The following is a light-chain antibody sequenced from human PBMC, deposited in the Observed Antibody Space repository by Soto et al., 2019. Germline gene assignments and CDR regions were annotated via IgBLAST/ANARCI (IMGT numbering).Light chain of an antibody. CDR3: SSYTSSSNPYV. CDR2: EVS. V-gene: IGLV2-14*01. Sequence: QSVLTQPASVSWSPGQSITISCTGTSSDVGGYNYVSWYQQYPGKAPKLMIYEVSNRPSGVSNRFSGSKSGNTASLTISGLQAEDEADYYCSSYTSSSNPYVFGTGTKVTVL. J-gene: IGLJ1*01. CDR1: SSDVGGYNY.